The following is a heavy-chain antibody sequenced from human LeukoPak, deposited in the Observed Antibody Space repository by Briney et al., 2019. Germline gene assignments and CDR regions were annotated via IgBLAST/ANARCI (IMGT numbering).Heavy chain of an antibody. CDR2: IYYSGST. CDR3: ARGTYSSGYYHYYYYGMDV. CDR1: GGSVSSGSYY. D-gene: IGHD3-22*01. J-gene: IGHJ6*02. Sequence: SETLSLTCTVPGGSVSSGSYYWSWIRQPPGKGLEWIGYIYYSGSTNYNPSLKSRVTISVDTSKNQFSLKLSSVTAAGTAVYYCARGTYSSGYYHYYYYGMDVWGQGTTVTVSS. V-gene: IGHV4-61*01.